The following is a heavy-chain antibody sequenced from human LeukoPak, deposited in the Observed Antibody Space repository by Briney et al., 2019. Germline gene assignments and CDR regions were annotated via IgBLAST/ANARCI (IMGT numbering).Heavy chain of an antibody. J-gene: IGHJ3*02. CDR3: ATTPPRYCSGGSCYSDAFDI. Sequence: ASGKVSCKVSAYTLTELSMHWERQAPGKGLEWMGGFHPEDGETIYAQKFQSRVTMTEDTSTDTAYMELSSLRSEDTAVYYCATTPPRYCSGGSCYSDAFDIWGQGTMVTVSS. CDR2: FHPEDGET. CDR1: AYTLTELS. V-gene: IGHV1-24*01. D-gene: IGHD2-15*01.